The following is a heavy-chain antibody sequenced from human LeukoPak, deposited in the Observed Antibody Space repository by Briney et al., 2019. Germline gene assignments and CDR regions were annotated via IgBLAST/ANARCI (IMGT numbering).Heavy chain of an antibody. V-gene: IGHV1-2*06. CDR2: INPNSGGT. D-gene: IGHD4-23*01. Sequence: ASVKVSCKASGYTFTGYYMHWVRQAPGQGLEWMGRINPNSGGTNYAQKFQGRVTMTRDTSISTAYMELSRLRSDDTAVYYCARSIASIGVRWKPFDPWGQGTLVTVSS. CDR3: ARSIASIGVRWKPFDP. CDR1: GYTFTGYY. J-gene: IGHJ5*02.